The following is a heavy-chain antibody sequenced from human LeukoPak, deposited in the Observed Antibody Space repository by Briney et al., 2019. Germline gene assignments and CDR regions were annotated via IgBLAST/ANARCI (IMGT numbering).Heavy chain of an antibody. V-gene: IGHV1-69*05. CDR2: IIPIFGTA. Sequence: SVKVSCKASGGTFSSYAISWVRQAPGRGLEWMGGIIPIFGTANYAQKFQGRVTITTDESTSTAYMELSSLRSEDTAVYYCASCTLAPVGPPYYYMDVWGKGTTVTVSS. J-gene: IGHJ6*03. CDR1: GGTFSSYA. D-gene: IGHD3-16*01. CDR3: ASCTLAPVGPPYYYMDV.